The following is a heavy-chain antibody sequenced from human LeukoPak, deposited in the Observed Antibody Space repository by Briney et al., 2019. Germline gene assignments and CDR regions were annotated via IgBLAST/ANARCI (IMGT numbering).Heavy chain of an antibody. CDR3: ARDREVTLDY. D-gene: IGHD2-21*02. V-gene: IGHV1-69*04. CDR2: IIPILGIA. J-gene: IGHJ4*02. Sequence: GASVKVSCKASGYTFTTDYIHWVRQAPGQGLEWMGRIIPILGIANYAQKFQGRVTITADKSTSTAYMELSSLRSEDTAVYYCARDREVTLDYWGQGTLVTVSS. CDR1: GYTFTTDY.